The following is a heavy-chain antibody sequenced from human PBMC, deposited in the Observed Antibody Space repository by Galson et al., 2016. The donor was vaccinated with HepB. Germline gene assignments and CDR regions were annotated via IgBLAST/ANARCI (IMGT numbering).Heavy chain of an antibody. CDR3: ARDRNSGWYRDAFDI. CDR2: IRRNSRYI. D-gene: IGHD6-19*01. Sequence: SLRLCCAASGFTFSDYYMSWIRQAPGQGLEWVSYIRRNSRYINYADPVKGRFTISRDNAKNSLSLQMNSLRAEDAAVYYCARDRNSGWYRDAFDIWGQGTMVTVSS. CDR1: GFTFSDYY. V-gene: IGHV3-11*06. J-gene: IGHJ3*02.